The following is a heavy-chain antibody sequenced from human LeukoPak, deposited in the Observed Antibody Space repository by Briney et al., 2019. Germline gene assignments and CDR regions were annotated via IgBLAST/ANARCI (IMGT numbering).Heavy chain of an antibody. CDR3: ATPEYYYGSGSVLFDY. D-gene: IGHD3-10*01. V-gene: IGHV5-51*01. J-gene: IGHJ4*02. CDR1: GYSFTSYW. CDR2: IYPGDSDT. Sequence: GESLKISCKGSGYSFTSYWIGWVRQMPGKGLEWMGIIYPGDSDTRYSPSFQGQVTISADKSISTAYLQWSSLKAADTAVYYCATPEYYYGSGSVLFDYWGQGTLVTVSS.